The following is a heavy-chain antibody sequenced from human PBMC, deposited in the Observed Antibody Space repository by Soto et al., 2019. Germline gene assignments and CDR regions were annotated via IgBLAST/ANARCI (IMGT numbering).Heavy chain of an antibody. V-gene: IGHV1-8*01. CDR2: MNHNSGDT. Sequence: QVQLVQSGAEVKKPGASVKVSCKASGYTFTNYDINWVRQTTGQGLEWMGWMNHNSGDTGYAKKYQDRVTMTRNTTITTANMELSSLTFEDAAIYSCARAPRNWGFDFWGLGTLVTVSS. J-gene: IGHJ4*02. CDR3: ARAPRNWGFDF. D-gene: IGHD7-27*01. CDR1: GYTFTNYD.